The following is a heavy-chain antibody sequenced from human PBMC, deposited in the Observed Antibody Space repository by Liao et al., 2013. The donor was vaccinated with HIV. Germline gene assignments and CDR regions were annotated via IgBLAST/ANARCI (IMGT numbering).Heavy chain of an antibody. J-gene: IGHJ4*02. Sequence: QVQLQESGPGLVKPSQTLSLTCSVSGDSISSDSYYWSWIRQPAGKGLEWIGRLYTSGSTNYNPSLKSRVTMSVDTSKNQFSLKLSSVTAADTAVYYCARDGGYYYDSSGFFDCWGQGTLVTVSS. CDR3: ARDGGYYYDSSGFFDC. CDR2: LYTSGST. CDR1: GDSISSDSYY. V-gene: IGHV4-61*02. D-gene: IGHD3-22*01.